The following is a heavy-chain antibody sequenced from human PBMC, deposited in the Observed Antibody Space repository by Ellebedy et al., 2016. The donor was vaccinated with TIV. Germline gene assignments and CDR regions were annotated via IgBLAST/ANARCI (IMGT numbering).Heavy chain of an antibody. J-gene: IGHJ4*02. D-gene: IGHD2-2*01. CDR3: ARCPPGNSTKDY. V-gene: IGHV1-46*02. CDR1: GYTFNSYY. Sequence: ASVKVSXKASGYTFNSYYMHWVRQAPGQGLEWMGIINPSGGDPTYAQKFKGRVTVTSDTSTSTVYMELSSLRSEDTAMYYCARCPPGNSTKDYWGQGTLVTVSS. CDR2: INPSGGDP.